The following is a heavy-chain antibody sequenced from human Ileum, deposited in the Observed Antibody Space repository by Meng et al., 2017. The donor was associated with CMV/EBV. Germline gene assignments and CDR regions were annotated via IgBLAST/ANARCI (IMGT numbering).Heavy chain of an antibody. Sequence: GGSLRLSCATSGFTFSSYWMHWVRQAPGKGLVWVSLINNGGTSSTYADSVKGRFTISRDNAKNTLYLQMNSLRAEDTAVYYCAYSNNGGLVYWGQGTLIISSS. CDR2: INNGGTSS. CDR1: GFTFSSYW. V-gene: IGHV3-74*01. D-gene: IGHD6-13*01. CDR3: AYSNNGGLVY. J-gene: IGHJ4*02.